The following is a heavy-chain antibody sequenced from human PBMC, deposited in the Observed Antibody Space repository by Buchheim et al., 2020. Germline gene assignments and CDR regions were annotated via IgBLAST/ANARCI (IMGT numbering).Heavy chain of an antibody. Sequence: EVQLVESGGGLVQPGGSLRLSCAASGFTFSTYWMSWVRQAPGKGLEWVANIKSDGSEKYYVDSVKGRFTISRDNAKNSLYVQINSLRAEDTAVYYCASADSGSYQTIFDYWGQGTL. CDR2: IKSDGSEK. D-gene: IGHD1-26*01. CDR1: GFTFSTYW. CDR3: ASADSGSYQTIFDY. V-gene: IGHV3-7*01. J-gene: IGHJ4*02.